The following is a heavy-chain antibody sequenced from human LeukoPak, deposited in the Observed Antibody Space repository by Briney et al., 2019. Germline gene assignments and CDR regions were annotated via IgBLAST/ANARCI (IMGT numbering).Heavy chain of an antibody. CDR1: GGSFSGYY. CDR3: ALGGNGVDY. Sequence: TSSETLSLTCAVYGGSFSGYYWSWIRQPPGKGLEWIGEINHSGSTNYSPSLKSRVTISVDTSKNQFSLKLSPVTAADTAVYYCALGGNGVDYWGQGTLVTVSS. J-gene: IGHJ4*02. D-gene: IGHD4-23*01. V-gene: IGHV4-34*01. CDR2: INHSGST.